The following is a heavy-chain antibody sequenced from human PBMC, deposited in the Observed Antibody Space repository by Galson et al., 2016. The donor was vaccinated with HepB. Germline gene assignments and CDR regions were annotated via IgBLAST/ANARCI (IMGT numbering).Heavy chain of an antibody. CDR2: IKNKVDGGTI. V-gene: IGHV3-15*01. CDR1: QLPLPNAW. Sequence: CAVSQLPLPNAWMSWVRQAPGKGLEWVGRIKNKVDGGTIDYAAPVRGRFTISIDDSKNTLHLQMNSLKTEDTAVYYCTTDTGRLAFDVWGPGTKVTVSS. CDR3: TTDTGRLAFDV. J-gene: IGHJ3*01. D-gene: IGHD2-8*02.